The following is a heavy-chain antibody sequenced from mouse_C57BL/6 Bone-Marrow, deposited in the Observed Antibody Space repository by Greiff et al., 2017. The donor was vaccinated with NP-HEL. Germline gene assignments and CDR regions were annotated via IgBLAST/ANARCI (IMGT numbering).Heavy chain of an antibody. V-gene: IGHV14-3*01. J-gene: IGHJ2*01. CDR3: ARGYYGSSYVFDY. D-gene: IGHD1-1*01. CDR2: IDPANGNT. Sequence: VHVKQSVAELVRPGASVKLSCTASGFNIKNTYMHWVKQRPEQGLEWIGRIDPANGNTKYAPKFQGKATITADTSSNTAYLQLSSLTSEDTAIYYCARGYYGSSYVFDYWGQGTTLTVSS. CDR1: GFNIKNTY.